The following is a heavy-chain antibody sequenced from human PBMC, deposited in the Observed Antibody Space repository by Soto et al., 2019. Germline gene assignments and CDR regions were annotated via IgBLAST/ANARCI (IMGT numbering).Heavy chain of an antibody. Sequence: QVQLQESGPGLVKPSQTLSLTCTVSGGSISSGGYFWSWIRQHPGKGLEWIAYIYYSGSTYYNPSLKRRVTISVDTSKNQFSLKLSSVTAADTAVYYCASLGYCSSTSGYLDYYYMDVWGKGTTVTVSS. CDR3: ASLGYCSSTSGYLDYYYMDV. J-gene: IGHJ6*03. CDR1: GGSISSGGYF. CDR2: IYYSGST. V-gene: IGHV4-31*03. D-gene: IGHD2-2*01.